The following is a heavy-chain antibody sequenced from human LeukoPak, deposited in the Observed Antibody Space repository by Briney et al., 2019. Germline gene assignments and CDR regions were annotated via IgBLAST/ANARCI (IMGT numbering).Heavy chain of an antibody. CDR3: ARARQWLGAPFDY. Sequence: GGSLRLSCAASGFTFSSYSMNWVRQAPGKGLEWVSYISSNNSPIYYADSVRGRFTISRDNAKSSLYLYMNSLRAEDTAVYYCARARQWLGAPFDYWGRGTLVTVSS. CDR2: ISSNNSPI. D-gene: IGHD6-19*01. J-gene: IGHJ4*02. V-gene: IGHV3-48*04. CDR1: GFTFSSYS.